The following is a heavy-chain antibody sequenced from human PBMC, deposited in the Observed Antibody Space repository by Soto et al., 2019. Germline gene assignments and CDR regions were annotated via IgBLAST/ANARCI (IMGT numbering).Heavy chain of an antibody. CDR3: ANLLKGYGDYGGGGWDY. D-gene: IGHD4-17*01. Sequence: GGSLRLSCAASGFTFSSYWMSWVRQAPGKGLEWVANIKQDGSEKYYVDSVKGRFTISRDNAKNSLYLQMNSLRAEDTAVYYCANLLKGYGDYGGGGWDYWGQGTLVTVSS. CDR2: IKQDGSEK. V-gene: IGHV3-7*01. J-gene: IGHJ4*02. CDR1: GFTFSSYW.